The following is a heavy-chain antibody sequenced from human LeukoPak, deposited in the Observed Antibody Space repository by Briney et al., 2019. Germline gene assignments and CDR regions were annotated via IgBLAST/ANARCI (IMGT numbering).Heavy chain of an antibody. CDR3: ARYTRGIEVCDY. CDR1: GYTFTSYG. D-gene: IGHD3-16*01. J-gene: IGHJ4*02. V-gene: IGHV1-18*01. Sequence: ASVKVSCKASGYTFTSYGISWVRQAPGQGLEWMGWISAYNGDTNYAQKLQGRVTMTTDTSTSTAYMELRSLRSDDTAVYYCARYTRGIEVCDYWGQGTLVTVSS. CDR2: ISAYNGDT.